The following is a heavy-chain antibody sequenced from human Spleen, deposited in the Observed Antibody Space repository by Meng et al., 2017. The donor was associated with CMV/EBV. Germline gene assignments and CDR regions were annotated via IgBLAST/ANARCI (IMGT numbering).Heavy chain of an antibody. J-gene: IGHJ4*02. CDR3: AKDPGVAGSRTYYFDF. Sequence: GESLKISCVASISTFSSHAMHWVRQAPGKGLEWVAYIRYDGSNKSYVDSVKGRFTISRDNSKNTLYLQMNSLRAEDTAVYYCAKDPGVAGSRTYYFDFWGPGTLVTVSS. D-gene: IGHD6-19*01. CDR2: IRYDGSNK. V-gene: IGHV3-30*02. CDR1: ISTFSSHA.